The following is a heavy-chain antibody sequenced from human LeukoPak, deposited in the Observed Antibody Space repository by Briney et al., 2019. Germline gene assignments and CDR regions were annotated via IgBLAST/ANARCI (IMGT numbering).Heavy chain of an antibody. Sequence: PSETLSLTCTVSGGSISSSGYYWGWIRQPPGKGLEWIGSIYYSGKTYYNPSLKSRVTISVDTSKNQFSLRLSSVTAADTAVYYCARQEEQSSGLIDYWGQGTLVTVSS. CDR3: ARQEEQSSGLIDY. D-gene: IGHD6-19*01. V-gene: IGHV4-39*01. CDR2: IYYSGKT. CDR1: GGSISSSGYY. J-gene: IGHJ4*02.